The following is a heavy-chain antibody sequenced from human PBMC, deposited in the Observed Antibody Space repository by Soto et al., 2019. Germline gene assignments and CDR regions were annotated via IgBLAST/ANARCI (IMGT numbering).Heavy chain of an antibody. CDR1: EFTFSNYW. D-gene: IGHD2-21*02. V-gene: IGHV3-74*01. CDR2: IKGDGSIT. Sequence: GGPLRLSCAASEFTFSNYWMHWVRQAPGKGLVWVSRIKGDGSITNYADSVKGRFTISRDNSKNTLYLQMNSLRAEDTAVYYCAKDLFSIVVVAAPLDGMDVWGQGNTVTVSS. CDR3: AKDLFSIVVVAAPLDGMDV. J-gene: IGHJ6*02.